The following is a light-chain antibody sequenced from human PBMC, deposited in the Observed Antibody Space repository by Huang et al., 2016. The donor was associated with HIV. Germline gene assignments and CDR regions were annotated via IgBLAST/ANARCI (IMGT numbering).Light chain of an antibody. J-gene: IGKJ4*01. CDR2: WAS. Sequence: DIEMTQSPDSLVVSLGERATINCMSSQSILNTFNDKNYLAWYQQKPGQPPKLLIYWASTRQSGVPDRISGSVSGTHFTLTISSLQAEDVAVYYCQQYYSAPLTFGGGTKVEIK. CDR1: QSILNTFNDKNY. V-gene: IGKV4-1*01. CDR3: QQYYSAPLT.